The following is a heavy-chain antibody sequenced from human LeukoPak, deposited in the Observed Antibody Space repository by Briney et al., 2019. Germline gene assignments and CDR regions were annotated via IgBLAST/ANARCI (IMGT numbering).Heavy chain of an antibody. V-gene: IGHV3-21*01. CDR3: ARDRRYTYGYYFDY. CDR2: ISSSSSYI. D-gene: IGHD5-18*01. J-gene: IGHJ4*02. CDR1: ASSFSSFS. Sequence: GGSLRLSCAASASSFSSFSMNWVRQAPGKGLEWVSFISSSSSYIYYADSLKGRFTISRDNAKNSLYLQMKSLRAEDTAVYFCARDRRYTYGYYFDYWGQGTLVTVSS.